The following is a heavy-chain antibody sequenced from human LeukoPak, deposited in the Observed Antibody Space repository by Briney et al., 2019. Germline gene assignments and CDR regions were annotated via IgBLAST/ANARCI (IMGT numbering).Heavy chain of an antibody. CDR3: ATSASSGYYDY. J-gene: IGHJ4*02. Sequence: TTSETLSLTCTVSGGSISSSSYYWGWIRQPPGKGLERIGSIYYSGSTYYNPSLKSRVTISVDTSKNQFSLKLSSVTAADTAVYYCATSASSGYYDYWGQGTLVTVSS. D-gene: IGHD3-22*01. CDR2: IYYSGST. V-gene: IGHV4-39*01. CDR1: GGSISSSSYY.